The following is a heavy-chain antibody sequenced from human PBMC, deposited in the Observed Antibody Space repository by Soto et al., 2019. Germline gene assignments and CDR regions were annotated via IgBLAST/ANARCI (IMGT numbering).Heavy chain of an antibody. CDR2: IGAGGGGT. V-gene: IGHV3-23*01. CDR1: GFTLSTYV. Sequence: VQLLESGGVLVQPGGSLRLSGAASGFTLSTYVMSWVRQAPGKGLEWVSGIGAGGGGTYYAGSVKGRFTISRDNSKNTLYLQMNSLRVEDTAVYYCAKGPEQLVHGVFDYWGQGTLVTVSS. J-gene: IGHJ4*02. D-gene: IGHD6-6*01. CDR3: AKGPEQLVHGVFDY.